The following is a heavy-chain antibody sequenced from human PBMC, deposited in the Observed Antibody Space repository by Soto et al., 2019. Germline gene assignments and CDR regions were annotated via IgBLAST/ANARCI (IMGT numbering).Heavy chain of an antibody. J-gene: IGHJ4*02. V-gene: IGHV1-3*01. Sequence: QVQLVQSGAEVKKPGASVKVSCKASGYTFTSYAMQWVRHAPGQRLEWMGWINAGNGNTKYSQKFQGRVTITRDTSASTAYMELSSLRSEDTAVYYCARGPGGPDGPGDYWGQGTLVTVSS. CDR2: INAGNGNT. CDR1: GYTFTSYA. CDR3: ARGPGGPDGPGDY. D-gene: IGHD2-15*01.